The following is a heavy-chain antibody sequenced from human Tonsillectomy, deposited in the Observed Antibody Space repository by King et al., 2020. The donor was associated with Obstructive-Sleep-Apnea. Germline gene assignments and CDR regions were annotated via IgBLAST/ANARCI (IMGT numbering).Heavy chain of an antibody. D-gene: IGHD6-19*01. V-gene: IGHV3-64*01. Sequence: VQLVQSGGGLVQPGGSLRLSRAVSGFTFSYYAMHWVRQAPGKGLEYVSAISSSGSSTYYANSVKGRFTISRDNSKNTLYLQMGNLRAEDMSVYYCARVWGNQWLVGPFDFWVQGTLVTVSS. CDR1: GFTFSYYA. CDR2: ISSSGSST. CDR3: ARVWGNQWLVGPFDF. J-gene: IGHJ4*02.